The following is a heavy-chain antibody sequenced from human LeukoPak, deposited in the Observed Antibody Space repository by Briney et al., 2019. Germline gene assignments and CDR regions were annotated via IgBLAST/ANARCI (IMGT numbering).Heavy chain of an antibody. J-gene: IGHJ3*02. Sequence: GGSLRLSCAASGFTFSSYSMNWVRQAPGKGLGWVSSISSSSSYIYYADSVKGRFTISRDNSKNTLYLQMNSLRAEDTAVYYCAKDKNWGASDIWGQGTTVTVSS. CDR3: AKDKNWGASDI. V-gene: IGHV3-21*01. D-gene: IGHD7-27*01. CDR2: ISSSSSYI. CDR1: GFTFSSYS.